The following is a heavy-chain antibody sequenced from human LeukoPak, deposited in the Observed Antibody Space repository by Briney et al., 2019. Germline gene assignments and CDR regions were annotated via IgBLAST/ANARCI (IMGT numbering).Heavy chain of an antibody. J-gene: IGHJ4*02. CDR1: GFTFSSYA. Sequence: GRSLRLSCAASGFTFSSYAMSWVRQAPGKGLEWVSAISASGGSTYYADSVKGRFTISRDNSKNTLYLQMNSLRAEDTAIYYCAKHSISWYYFDYWGQGTLVTVSS. V-gene: IGHV3-23*01. D-gene: IGHD6-13*01. CDR2: ISASGGST. CDR3: AKHSISWYYFDY.